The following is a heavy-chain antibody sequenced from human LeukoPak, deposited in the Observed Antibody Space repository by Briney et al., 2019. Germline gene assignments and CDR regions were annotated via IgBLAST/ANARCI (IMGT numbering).Heavy chain of an antibody. D-gene: IGHD1-26*01. CDR3: ARHVSYTGDAFDI. Sequence: SETLSLTCNVSDGSSSRYYWSWIRQPPGKGLEWIGYIYSSGSTNYNPSLKSRVNLSVDTSKNQFSLKLHSVTAADTAVYYCARHVSYTGDAFDIWGQGTMVTVSS. V-gene: IGHV4-59*08. J-gene: IGHJ3*02. CDR1: DGSSSRYY. CDR2: IYSSGST.